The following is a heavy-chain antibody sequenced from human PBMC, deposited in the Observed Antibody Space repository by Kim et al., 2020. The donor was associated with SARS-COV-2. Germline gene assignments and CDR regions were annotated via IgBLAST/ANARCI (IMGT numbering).Heavy chain of an antibody. D-gene: IGHD3-22*01. J-gene: IGHJ4*02. CDR3: ARASFFYDSSGYHFDY. Sequence: FQGRVTIPADKSTSTAYMELSSLRSEDTAVYYCARASFFYDSSGYHFDYWGQGTLVTVSS. V-gene: IGHV1-69*04.